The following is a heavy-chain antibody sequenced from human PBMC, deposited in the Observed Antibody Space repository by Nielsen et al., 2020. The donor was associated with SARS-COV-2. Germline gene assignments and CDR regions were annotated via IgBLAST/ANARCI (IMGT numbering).Heavy chain of an antibody. V-gene: IGHV4-4*02. J-gene: IGHJ4*02. CDR3: ARGARSGHYYFDY. CDR1: GGSISSNNW. CDR2: IYHRGST. D-gene: IGHD2-15*01. Sequence: SETLSLTCAVSGGSISSNNWWSWVRQPPGKGLEWIGEIYHRGSTNYSPSLKSRVTISVDKSKNQFSLELSSVTAADTAVYYCARGARSGHYYFDYWGQGTLVTVSS.